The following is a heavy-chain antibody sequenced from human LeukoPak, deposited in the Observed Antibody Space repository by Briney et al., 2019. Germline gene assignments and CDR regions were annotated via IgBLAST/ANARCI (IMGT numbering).Heavy chain of an antibody. CDR2: IYYSGST. CDR1: GGSISSYY. Sequence: PSEALSLTCTVSGGSISSYYWSWIRQPPGKGLEWIGYIYYSGSTNYNPSLKSRVTISVDTSKNQFSLKLSSVTAADTAVYYCARGYSSSWYWFDPWGQGTLVTVSS. D-gene: IGHD6-13*01. CDR3: ARGYSSSWYWFDP. V-gene: IGHV4-59*01. J-gene: IGHJ5*02.